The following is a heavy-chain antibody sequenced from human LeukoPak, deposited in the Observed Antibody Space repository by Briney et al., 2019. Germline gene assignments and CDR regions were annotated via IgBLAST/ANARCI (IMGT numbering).Heavy chain of an antibody. D-gene: IGHD3-9*01. V-gene: IGHV4-4*07. J-gene: IGHJ6*03. CDR3: SREVTSYDILSGYWPSYYVDV. CDR1: GGSISSFY. Sequence: SETLSLTCTVSGGSISSFYRSWIRQPAGKGLEWIGRIYTSGSTNYNPSLKSRVTKSIDTSNNQISLTLISVTASDNAAYYFSREVTSYDILSGYWPSYYVDVWGKGTTVTVSS. CDR2: IYTSGST.